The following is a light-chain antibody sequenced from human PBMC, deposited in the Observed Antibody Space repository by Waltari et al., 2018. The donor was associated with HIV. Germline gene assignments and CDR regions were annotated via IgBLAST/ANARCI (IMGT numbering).Light chain of an antibody. J-gene: IGLJ1*01. Sequence: SYELTQTHSVSVALGQTAKLACGGDNLASQDVHWYQQKPGRPPVLVIYDNNKRPSGIPGRFSGFNSGITATLTISGAQGDDEADYYCQVWDSDTGVFGSGTKVTVL. V-gene: IGLV3-9*01. CDR3: QVWDSDTGV. CDR1: NLASQD. CDR2: DNN.